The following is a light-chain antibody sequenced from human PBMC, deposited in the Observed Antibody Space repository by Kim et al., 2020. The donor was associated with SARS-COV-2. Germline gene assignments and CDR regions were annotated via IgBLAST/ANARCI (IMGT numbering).Light chain of an antibody. V-gene: IGKV3-20*01. J-gene: IGKJ1*01. CDR3: QQYDSSPRT. Sequence: SPGETATLAVRASQRVSSSFLAWYQRKPGQAPRLLIYGASRRATGIPDRFSGSGSGTDFTLTISRLEPEDFAVYYCQQYDSSPRTFGQGTKVDIK. CDR1: QRVSSSF. CDR2: GAS.